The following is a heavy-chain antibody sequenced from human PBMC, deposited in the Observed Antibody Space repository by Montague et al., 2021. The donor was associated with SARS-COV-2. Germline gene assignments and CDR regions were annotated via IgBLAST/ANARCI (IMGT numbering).Heavy chain of an antibody. CDR1: GGSISSFY. Sequence: SETLSPTCTVSGGSISSFYWSWFRQPPGKGLELIGYISDSGSTNYNPSLTSRVTMSVDTSKNQFSLKVNSVTAADTAVYYCARHYSATLPAVYWGQGTLVTVSS. J-gene: IGHJ4*02. V-gene: IGHV4-59*08. CDR3: ARHYSATLPAVY. CDR2: ISDSGST. D-gene: IGHD2-15*01.